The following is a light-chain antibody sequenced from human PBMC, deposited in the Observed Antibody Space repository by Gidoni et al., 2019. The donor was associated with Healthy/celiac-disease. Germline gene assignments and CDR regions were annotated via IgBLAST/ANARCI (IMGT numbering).Light chain of an antibody. CDR1: QSVLYSSNNKNY. V-gene: IGKV4-1*01. CDR2: WAS. CDR3: QQYYSTPRT. Sequence: DIVMTQSPDSLAGSLGERATINCKSSQSVLYSSNNKNYLAWYQQKPGQPPKLLIYWASTRESVVPDRFSGSGSGTDFTLTISSLQAEDVAVYYCQQYYSTPRTFGQGTKVEIK. J-gene: IGKJ1*01.